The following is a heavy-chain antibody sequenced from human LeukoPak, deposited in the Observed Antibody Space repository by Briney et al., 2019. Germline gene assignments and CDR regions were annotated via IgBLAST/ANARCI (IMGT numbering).Heavy chain of an antibody. Sequence: PSETLSLTCAVSGYSITNGYHWGWIRQPPGKGLEWIGTIFHRGSTYYNPSLKSRVTISVDTSKNQFSLKLSSVTAADSAVYYCARHRYSCDYSFDYWGQGALVTVPS. CDR3: ARHRYSCDYSFDY. CDR2: IFHRGST. J-gene: IGHJ4*02. V-gene: IGHV4-38-2*01. D-gene: IGHD5-18*01. CDR1: GYSITNGYH.